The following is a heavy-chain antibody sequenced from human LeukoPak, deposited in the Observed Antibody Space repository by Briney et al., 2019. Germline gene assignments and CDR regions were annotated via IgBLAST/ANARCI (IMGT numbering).Heavy chain of an antibody. CDR2: IYYSGST. J-gene: IGHJ6*02. CDR1: GGSISNYY. V-gene: IGHV4-59*01. D-gene: IGHD1-26*01. Sequence: SETLSLTCTVSGGSISNYYWSWIRQPPGKGLEWIGYIYYSGSTNYNPSLKSRVTISVDTSKNQLSLKLSSVTAADTAVYYCARVGGTNYYYYGMDVWGQGTTVTVSS. CDR3: ARVGGTNYYYYGMDV.